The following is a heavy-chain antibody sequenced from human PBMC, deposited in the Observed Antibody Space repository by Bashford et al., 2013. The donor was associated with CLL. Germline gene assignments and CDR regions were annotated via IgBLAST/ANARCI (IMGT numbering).Heavy chain of an antibody. V-gene: IGHV1-2*02. CDR3: ARLTVPLGHYYFES. D-gene: IGHD3-16*01. CDR2: INPNSGGT. J-gene: IGHJ4*02. CDR1: GYTFTGYY. Sequence: ASVKVSCKASGYTFTGYYMHWVRQAPGQGLEWMGWINPNSGGTNYAQKFQGRVTMTRDTSISTAYMELSRLRSDDTAVYYCARLTVPLGHYYFESWGQGTLVTVSS.